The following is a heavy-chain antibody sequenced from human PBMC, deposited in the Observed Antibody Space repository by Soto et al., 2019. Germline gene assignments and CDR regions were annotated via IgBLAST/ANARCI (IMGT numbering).Heavy chain of an antibody. D-gene: IGHD3-10*01. Sequence: QLVESGGGVVQPGRSLRLSCAASGFTFSRDAMHWVRQAPGKGLEWVAFIWNDGSNEYYADSVKGRAIISRDKSENTVYLQMNSLRGEDTAVYFCVRDAADSGYAFDIWGQGTMVTVSS. J-gene: IGHJ3*02. CDR2: IWNDGSNE. CDR1: GFTFSRDA. CDR3: VRDAADSGYAFDI. V-gene: IGHV3-33*01.